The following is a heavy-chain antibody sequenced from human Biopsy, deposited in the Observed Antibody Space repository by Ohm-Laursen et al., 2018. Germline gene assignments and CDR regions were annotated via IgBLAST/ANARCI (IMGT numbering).Heavy chain of an antibody. J-gene: IGHJ5*02. V-gene: IGHV4-4*07. CDR2: IHITGET. D-gene: IGHD3-10*01. CDR1: GGYISHYY. Sequence: GTLSLTCTVSGGYISHYYWTWIRQPAGQGLEWIGRIHITGETDYNPSLKSRVTMSVDSSKKQFSLKLKSVTAADTAIYYCARAPPLIRGVVESWFDPWGQGILVTVSS. CDR3: ARAPPLIRGVVESWFDP.